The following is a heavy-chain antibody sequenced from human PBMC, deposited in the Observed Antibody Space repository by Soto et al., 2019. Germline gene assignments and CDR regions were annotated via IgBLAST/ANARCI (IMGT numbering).Heavy chain of an antibody. V-gene: IGHV1-46*01. D-gene: IGHD3-22*01. Sequence: GASVKVSCKASGYTFTSYYMHWVRQAPGQGLEWMGIINPSGGSTSYAQKFQGRVTMTRDTSTSTVYMELSSLRSEDTAVYYCARDRSRGLNGPYYYDSSGYYYFDYWGQGTLVTVSS. CDR2: INPSGGST. CDR1: GYTFTSYY. J-gene: IGHJ4*02. CDR3: ARDRSRGLNGPYYYDSSGYYYFDY.